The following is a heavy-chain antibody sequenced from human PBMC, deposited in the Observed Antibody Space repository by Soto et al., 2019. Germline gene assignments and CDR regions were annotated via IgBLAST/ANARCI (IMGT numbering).Heavy chain of an antibody. CDR1: GFTFNNHA. J-gene: IGHJ4*02. CDR2: VSGSGGDT. V-gene: IGHV3-23*01. Sequence: EVQLLESGGGLIQPGGSLKLSCVASGFTFNNHAMAWVRQAPGKGLEWVSAVSGSGGDTFYADSLKGRFTISRDNSKKSLYLKMDSLRAGDTAVYFCAKGTANDPRVYDYWGLGTLVTVSS. D-gene: IGHD1-1*01. CDR3: AKGTANDPRVYDY.